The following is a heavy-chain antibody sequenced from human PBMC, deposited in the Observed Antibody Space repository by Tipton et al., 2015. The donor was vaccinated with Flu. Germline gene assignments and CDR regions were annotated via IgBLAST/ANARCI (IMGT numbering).Heavy chain of an antibody. CDR3: AREGYTVTTRWFDP. V-gene: IGHV4-30-4*01. D-gene: IGHD4-17*01. CDR1: GGSISSGDYY. Sequence: LRLSCTVSGGSISSGDYYWSWIRQPPGKGLEWIGYIYYSGSTYYYPSLKCRVTISVDTSKNQFSLKLSSVTAADTAVYYCAREGYTVTTRWFDPWGQGTRVTVSS. CDR2: IYYSGST. J-gene: IGHJ5*02.